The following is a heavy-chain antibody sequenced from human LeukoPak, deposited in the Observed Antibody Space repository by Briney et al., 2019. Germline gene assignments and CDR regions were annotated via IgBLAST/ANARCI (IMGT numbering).Heavy chain of an antibody. CDR1: GYTFTSYA. V-gene: IGHV1-2*02. CDR2: INPNSGGT. Sequence: ASVKVSCKASGYTFTSYAMNWVRQAPGQGLEWMGWINPNSGGTNYAQKFQGRVTMTRDTSISTAYMELSRLRSDDTAVYYCARGGIRGVPNWFDPWGQGTLVTVSS. J-gene: IGHJ5*02. CDR3: ARGGIRGVPNWFDP. D-gene: IGHD3-10*01.